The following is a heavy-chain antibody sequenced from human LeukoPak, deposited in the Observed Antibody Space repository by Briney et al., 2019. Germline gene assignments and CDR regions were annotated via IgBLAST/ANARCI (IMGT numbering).Heavy chain of an antibody. V-gene: IGHV4-59*01. J-gene: IGHJ4*02. CDR2: IYYSGST. Sequence: SETLSLTCTVSGGSISSYYWSWIRQPPGKGLEWIGYIYYSGSTNYNPSLKSRVTISVDTSKNQFSLKLSSVTAADTAVYYCARVEFDGYNYGGFDYWGQGTLVTVSS. CDR1: GGSISSYY. D-gene: IGHD5-24*01. CDR3: ARVEFDGYNYGGFDY.